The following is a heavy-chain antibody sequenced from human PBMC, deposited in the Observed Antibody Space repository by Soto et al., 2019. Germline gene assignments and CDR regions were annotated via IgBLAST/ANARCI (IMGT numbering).Heavy chain of an antibody. CDR2: ITSSGSNT. J-gene: IGHJ4*02. V-gene: IGHV3-11*01. CDR3: SRRGTNSSAHHFAH. D-gene: IGHD6-6*01. CDR1: GFTFSGYN. Sequence: QVQLVESGGGLVKPGGSLRLSCAASGFTFSGYNMSWIRQAPGKGLEWVSYITSSGSNTFNAESVKVRFTISRDNTMNFLSLQMNSLSAATAAVYYCSRRGTNSSAHHFAHWGQGTLVTVSP.